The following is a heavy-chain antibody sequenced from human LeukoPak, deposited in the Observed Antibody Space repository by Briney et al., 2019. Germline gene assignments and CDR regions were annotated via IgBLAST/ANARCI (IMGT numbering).Heavy chain of an antibody. CDR3: ARGFSGSYYYGMDV. J-gene: IGHJ6*02. CDR2: INPNSGGT. Sequence: ASVKVSFKASGYTFTGYYMHWVRQAPGQGLEWMGWINPNSGGTNYAQKFQGRVTMTRDTSISTAYMELSRLRSDDTAVYYCARGFSGSYYYGMDVWGQGTTVTVSS. CDR1: GYTFTGYY. V-gene: IGHV1-2*02. D-gene: IGHD1-26*01.